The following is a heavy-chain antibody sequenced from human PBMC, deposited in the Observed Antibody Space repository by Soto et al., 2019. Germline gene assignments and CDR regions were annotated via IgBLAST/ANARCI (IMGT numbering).Heavy chain of an antibody. V-gene: IGHV4-59*01. D-gene: IGHD3-10*01. CDR3: ARDKGGEFLKGSGMDV. Sequence: SETLSLTCSVSGDSITAYYLSWLRQSPGKELEWIGYIYHNGETNYNPSLKSRVTMSADTSRTQFSLRLSSVTAADTGVYYCARDKGGEFLKGSGMDVWGQGTTVTVSS. CDR1: GDSITAYY. J-gene: IGHJ6*02. CDR2: IYHNGET.